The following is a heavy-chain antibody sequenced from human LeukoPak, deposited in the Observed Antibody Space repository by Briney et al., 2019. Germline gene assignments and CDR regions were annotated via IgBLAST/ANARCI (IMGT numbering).Heavy chain of an antibody. V-gene: IGHV3-21*06. CDR3: ARVGVSPTNPPAFDF. CDR2: ITASSSYI. CDR1: GFDFTSYV. Sequence: PGGSLKLSCATSGFDFTSYVRTWVRQPPGKGLEWVSSITASSSYIDYADSVRGRFTISRDNAKNSLYLQMNSLRAEDTAVYYCARVGVSPTNPPAFDFWGQGTLVTVSS. D-gene: IGHD2-8*01. J-gene: IGHJ4*02.